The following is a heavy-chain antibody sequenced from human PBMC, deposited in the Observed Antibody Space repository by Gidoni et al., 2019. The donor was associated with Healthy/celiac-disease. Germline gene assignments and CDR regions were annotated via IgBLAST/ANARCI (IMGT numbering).Heavy chain of an antibody. CDR2: INWNGGST. V-gene: IGHV3-20*04. Sequence: EVQLVEAGGGGVRPGGSLGPPGPASGFSFAAYGISWVRQAPGKGLEWVSGINWNGGSTGFADSVKGRFTISRDNAKNSLYLQMNSLRAEDTALYYCATGTTNYYYYGMDVWGQGTTVTVSS. J-gene: IGHJ6*02. CDR3: ATGTTNYYYYGMDV. CDR1: GFSFAAYG. D-gene: IGHD1-1*01.